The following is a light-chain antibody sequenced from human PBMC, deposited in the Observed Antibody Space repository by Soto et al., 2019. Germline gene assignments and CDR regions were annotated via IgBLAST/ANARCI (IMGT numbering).Light chain of an antibody. CDR1: SSNIGAGYD. J-gene: IGLJ3*02. Sequence: VLTQPPSVSGAPGQRVTISCAGSSSNIGAGYDVHWYQQSPGTAPKLLIFGNDNRPSGVPDRFSGSKSGTSASLAITGLQVEDEADYYCQSYDSSLSGSWVFGGGTQLTVL. V-gene: IGLV1-40*01. CDR3: QSYDSSLSGSWV. CDR2: GND.